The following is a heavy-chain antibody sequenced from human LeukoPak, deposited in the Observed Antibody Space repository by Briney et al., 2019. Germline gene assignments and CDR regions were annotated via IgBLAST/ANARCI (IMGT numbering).Heavy chain of an antibody. CDR1: GFTFGDYA. D-gene: IGHD1-26*01. J-gene: IGHJ4*02. CDR2: IRSKAYGGTT. CDR3: TRDLHTWEQLFDY. V-gene: IGHV3-49*04. Sequence: GGSLRLSCTVSGFTFGDYAMSWVRQAPGKGLEWVGFIRSKAYGGTTEYAASVNGRFTISRDDSKSIAYLQMNSLKTEDTAVYYCTRDLHTWEQLFDYWGQGTLVTVSS.